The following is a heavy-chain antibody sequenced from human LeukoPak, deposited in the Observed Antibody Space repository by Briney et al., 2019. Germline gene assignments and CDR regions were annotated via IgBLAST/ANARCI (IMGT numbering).Heavy chain of an antibody. CDR1: GYTFTSYY. V-gene: IGHV1-46*01. D-gene: IGHD2-2*01. Sequence: ASVKVSCKASGYTFTSYYMHWVRQAPGQGLEWMGIINPSGGSTSYAQKFQGRVTMTRDTSTSTVYMELSSLRSEDTAVYYCARGIVVVPAAEYYYYYGMDVWGQGTTVTVSS. CDR3: ARGIVVVPAAEYYYYYGMDV. CDR2: INPSGGST. J-gene: IGHJ6*02.